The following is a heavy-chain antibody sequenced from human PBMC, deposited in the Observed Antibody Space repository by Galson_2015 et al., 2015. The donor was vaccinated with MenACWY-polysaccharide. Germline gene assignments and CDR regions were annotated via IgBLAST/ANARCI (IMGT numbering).Heavy chain of an antibody. CDR3: ARLGYSSTCYCAFDT. CDR2: IYHSGST. D-gene: IGHD6-13*01. CDR1: GGSISSSTY. J-gene: IGHJ3*02. V-gene: IGHV4-4*02. Sequence: SETLSLTCAVSGGSISSSTYWTWVRQPPGKGLEWIGEIYHSGSTNYNPSLKSRVTLSVDKSKSQFSLDLTSVTAADTAGYYCARLGYSSTCYCAFDTWSQGTLFTASS.